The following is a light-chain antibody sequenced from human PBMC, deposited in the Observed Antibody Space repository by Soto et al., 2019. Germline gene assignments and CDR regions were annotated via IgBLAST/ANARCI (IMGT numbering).Light chain of an antibody. CDR3: ATWDDSLSGVV. Sequence: QSVLTQPPSASGTPGQRVTISCSGSSSNIRSNYVYWYLHLPGAAPKLLIYRNDQRPSGVPDRFSGSKSGTSASLAIGGLRSEDEADYYCATWDDSLSGVVFGGGTKVTVL. J-gene: IGLJ2*01. CDR2: RND. V-gene: IGLV1-47*01. CDR1: SSNIRSNY.